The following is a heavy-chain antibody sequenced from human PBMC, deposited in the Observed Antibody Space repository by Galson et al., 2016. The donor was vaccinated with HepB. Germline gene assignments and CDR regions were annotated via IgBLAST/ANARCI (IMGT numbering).Heavy chain of an antibody. J-gene: IGHJ5*02. V-gene: IGHV1-24*01. Sequence: SVKVSCKASGYSLTELSRHWARQAPGKGLEWMGGFDPEDGEIVYSQKFQGRVTMTEDTSTDTTFMELSSLRSEDTAVYYCATIGRITLVRDRNWFDPWGQGTLVTVSS. CDR3: ATIGRITLVRDRNWFDP. D-gene: IGHD3-10*01. CDR2: FDPEDGEI. CDR1: GYSLTELS.